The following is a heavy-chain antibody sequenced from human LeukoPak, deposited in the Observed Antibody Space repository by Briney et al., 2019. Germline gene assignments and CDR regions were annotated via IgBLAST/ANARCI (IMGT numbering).Heavy chain of an antibody. V-gene: IGHV1-2*02. CDR3: ARDSEDSPRFLEELSLDY. Sequence: ASVKVSCKASGYTFTGCYMHWVRQAPGQGLGWMGRIKKFQDRVTMTRDTSISTAYMELSRLRSDDTAVFYCARDSEDSPRFLEELSLDYWGQGTLVTVSS. D-gene: IGHD3-3*01. J-gene: IGHJ4*02. CDR1: GYTFTGCY. CDR2: I.